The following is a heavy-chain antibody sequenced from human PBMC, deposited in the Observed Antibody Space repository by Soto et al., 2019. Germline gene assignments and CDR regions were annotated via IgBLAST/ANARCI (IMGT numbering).Heavy chain of an antibody. CDR2: ISAHNGNT. CDR3: ARGRYVDY. V-gene: IGHV1-18*01. Sequence: QVHLVQSGAEVKKPGASVKVSCKASGYTFTSYGITWVRQAPGQGLEWMGWISAHNGNTDYAQKLQGRVIVTRDTSTRTASMELRGRRSDGTGVYYCARGRYVDYWGQGAVVTVSS. J-gene: IGHJ4*02. D-gene: IGHD1-1*01. CDR1: GYTFTSYG.